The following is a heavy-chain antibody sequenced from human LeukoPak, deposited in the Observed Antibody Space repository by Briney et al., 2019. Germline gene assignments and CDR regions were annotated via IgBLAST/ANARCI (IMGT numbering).Heavy chain of an antibody. Sequence: PGGSLRLSCAASGFTFSSYWMHWVRQAPGKGLVWVSRINSDGSSTTYADSVKGRFTISRDNAENTLYLQMNSLRADDTAVYYCARGMRVTTGGYWGQGTLVTVSS. CDR2: INSDGSST. V-gene: IGHV3-74*03. D-gene: IGHD4-11*01. CDR1: GFTFSSYW. J-gene: IGHJ4*02. CDR3: ARGMRVTTGGY.